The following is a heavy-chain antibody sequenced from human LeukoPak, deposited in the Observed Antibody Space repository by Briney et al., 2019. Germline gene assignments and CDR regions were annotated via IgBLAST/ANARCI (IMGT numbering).Heavy chain of an antibody. J-gene: IGHJ3*02. CDR2: ISAYNGNT. CDR1: GYTFTNYA. D-gene: IGHD1-26*01. CDR3: ARGGGSYDAFDI. V-gene: IGHV1-18*01. Sequence: ASAKVSCKASGYTFTNYAINWVRQAPGQGLEWTGWISAYNGNTNYAQKLQGRVTMTTDTSTSTAYMELRSLRSDDTAVYYCARGGGSYDAFDIWGQGTMVTVSS.